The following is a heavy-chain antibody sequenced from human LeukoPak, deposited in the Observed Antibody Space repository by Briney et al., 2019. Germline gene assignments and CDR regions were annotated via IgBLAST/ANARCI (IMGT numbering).Heavy chain of an antibody. V-gene: IGHV4-59*01. CDR3: ARVVPDSSGYLFDY. J-gene: IGHJ4*02. CDR2: IYYSGNT. CDR1: GGSISSYY. D-gene: IGHD3-22*01. Sequence: PSEPLSLTCTASGGSISSYYWSWIRQPPGKGLEWIGHIYYSGNTNYNPSLKSRVTISGDASKNQFSLKLSSVTAADTAVYYCARVVPDSSGYLFDYWGQGTLVTVSS.